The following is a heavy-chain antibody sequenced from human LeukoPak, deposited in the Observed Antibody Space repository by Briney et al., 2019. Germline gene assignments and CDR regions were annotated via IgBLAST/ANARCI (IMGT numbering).Heavy chain of an antibody. CDR3: ARDQYCSSFACSFDY. CDR1: GDSVSSVSVA. CDR2: TYYRSQWYH. D-gene: IGHD2-2*01. J-gene: IGHJ4*02. Sequence: SQTLSLTCAISGDSVSSVSVAWNWIRQSPSRGLEWLGRTYYRSQWYHEYAGSVKSRITINPDTSKNQFSLRLSSVTPEDTAVYYCARDQYCSSFACSFDYWGQGTLDTGSS. V-gene: IGHV6-1*01.